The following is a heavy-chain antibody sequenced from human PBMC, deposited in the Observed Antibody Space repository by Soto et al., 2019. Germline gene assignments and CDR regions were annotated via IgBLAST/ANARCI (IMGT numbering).Heavy chain of an antibody. CDR1: GIAFNTHA. D-gene: IGHD5-18*01. V-gene: IGHV3-30*03. Sequence: QVQLVESGGGVVQPGRSLRLACAASGIAFNTHAMHWVRHAPGKGLEWVAVISYGGANKYYADSVRGRFTISRDNAKNSLYLQMNSLRAEDTGVYHCARAGDSYGYVGPYPYYGMDVWGQGTTVTVSS. CDR3: ARAGDSYGYVGPYPYYGMDV. CDR2: ISYGGANK. J-gene: IGHJ6*02.